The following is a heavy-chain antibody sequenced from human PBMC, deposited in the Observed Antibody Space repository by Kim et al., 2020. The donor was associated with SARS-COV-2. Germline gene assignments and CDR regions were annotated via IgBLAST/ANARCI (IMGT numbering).Heavy chain of an antibody. CDR1: GFTFISYG. V-gene: IGHV3-30*18. CDR2: ISYDGSNK. CDR3: AKDTGKVAAAALY. Sequence: GGSLRLSCAASGFTFISYGMHWVRQAPGKGLEWVAVISYDGSNKYYADSVKGRFTISRDNSKNTLYLQMNSLRAEDTAVYYCAKDTGKVAAAALYWGQGTLVTVSS. D-gene: IGHD6-13*01. J-gene: IGHJ4*02.